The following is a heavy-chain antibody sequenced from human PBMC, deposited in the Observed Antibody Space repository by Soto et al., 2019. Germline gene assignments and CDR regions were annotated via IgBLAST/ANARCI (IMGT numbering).Heavy chain of an antibody. D-gene: IGHD6-19*01. CDR2: TYWDDDN. J-gene: IGHJ4*02. V-gene: IGHV2-5*02. Sequence: QITLEESGPTLEKPTQTLTLTCTISGFSLNERAVGVGWIRQPPGKALEWLAFTYWDDDNHYSPSLKNRLTITKDTSKNQVVLTMTNTDPADTATYYCAHGSGWLFDYWGQGTQVTVSS. CDR3: AHGSGWLFDY. CDR1: GFSLNERAVG.